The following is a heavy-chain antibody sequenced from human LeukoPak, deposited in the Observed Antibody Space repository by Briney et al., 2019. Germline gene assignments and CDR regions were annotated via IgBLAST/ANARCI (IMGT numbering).Heavy chain of an antibody. CDR2: IKPDGNDK. CDR3: VRDNPRQQGFAY. D-gene: IGHD6-13*01. CDR1: GVTFSIHW. J-gene: IGHJ4*02. Sequence: GGSLRLSCAASGVTFSIHWMTWVRQAPGKGLEWVATIKPDGNDKYFVDSVEGRFTISRDNAKNSLYLQMNSLRAEDTAVYYCVRDNPRQQGFAYWGQGTLVTVSS. V-gene: IGHV3-7*03.